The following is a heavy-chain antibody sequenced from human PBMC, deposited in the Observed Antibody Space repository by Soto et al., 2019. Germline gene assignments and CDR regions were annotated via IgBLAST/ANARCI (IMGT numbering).Heavy chain of an antibody. CDR1: GGTSTIYT. CDR3: ATEKYGAGRVGVYD. Sequence: QVPLVQSGAELKKPGSSVKVSCEASGGTSTIYTITWVRQAPGQGLAWMGRIVPMLGITNYARNFQDRLTITADQSKGTVYMELSSLRFEDTALSYCATEKYGAGRVGVYDWGQGTQVTVSS. J-gene: IGHJ4*02. D-gene: IGHD1-26*01. V-gene: IGHV1-69*08. CDR2: IVPMLGIT.